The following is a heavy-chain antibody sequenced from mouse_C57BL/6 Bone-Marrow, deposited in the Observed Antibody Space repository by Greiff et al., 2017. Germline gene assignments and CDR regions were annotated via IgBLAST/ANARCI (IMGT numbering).Heavy chain of an antibody. J-gene: IGHJ1*03. CDR3: ARHPTGDWYFDV. D-gene: IGHD4-1*01. V-gene: IGHV5-15*01. CDR1: GFTFSDYG. CDR2: ISNLAYSI. Sequence: EVKLVESGGGLVQPGGSLKLSCAASGFTFSDYGMAWVRQAPRKGPEWVAFISNLAYSIYYADTVTGRFTISRENAKNTLYLEMSSRRSEDTAMYYCARHPTGDWYFDVWGTGTTVTVSS.